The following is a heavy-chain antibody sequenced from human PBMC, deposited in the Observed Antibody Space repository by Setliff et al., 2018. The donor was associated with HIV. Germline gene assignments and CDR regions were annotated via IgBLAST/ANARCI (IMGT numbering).Heavy chain of an antibody. CDR3: ARMIMSTSERNWFDP. D-gene: IGHD3-16*01. J-gene: IGHJ5*02. CDR2: IDPSGERK. CDR1: GFILNDHY. V-gene: IGHV3-11*04. Sequence: GGSLRLSCAASGFILNDHYMTWIRQAPGKGLEWIAHIDPSGERKFYADSVRGRFTVSRDDAKTSLFLQMRSLRVEDTAIYYCARMIMSTSERNWFDPWGQGTLVTVST.